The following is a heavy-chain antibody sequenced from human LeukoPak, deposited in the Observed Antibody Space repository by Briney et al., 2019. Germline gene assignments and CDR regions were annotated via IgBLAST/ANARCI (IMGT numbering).Heavy chain of an antibody. J-gene: IGHJ4*02. CDR3: AGDYGSGSYRFDY. V-gene: IGHV4-34*01. CDR2: INHSGST. D-gene: IGHD3-10*01. Sequence: SETLSLTCAVYGGSFSGYYWSWIRQPPGKGLEWIGEINHSGSTNYNPSLRSRVTISLDTSKNQFSMTLRSVTAADTAVYYCAGDYGSGSYRFDYWGQGTLVTVSS. CDR1: GGSFSGYY.